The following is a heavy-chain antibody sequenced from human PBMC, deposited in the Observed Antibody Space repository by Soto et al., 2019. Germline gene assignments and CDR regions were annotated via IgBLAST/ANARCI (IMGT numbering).Heavy chain of an antibody. CDR1: GYTFTDYW. D-gene: IGHD1-26*01. CDR2: IYPGDSDT. Sequence: GESLKISCKGSGYTFTDYWIGWVRQLPGKGLEWMGIIYPGDSDTRYSPSFQGHVTITVDKSTSTAYLQWNSLRAEDTAVYYCAKDVVVGATTGLGDYYYYYGMDVWGQGTTVTVSS. V-gene: IGHV5-51*01. J-gene: IGHJ6*02. CDR3: AKDVVVGATTGLGDYYYYYGMDV.